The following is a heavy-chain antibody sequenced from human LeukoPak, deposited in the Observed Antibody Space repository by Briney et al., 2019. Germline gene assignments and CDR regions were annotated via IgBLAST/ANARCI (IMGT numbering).Heavy chain of an antibody. V-gene: IGHV3-74*01. CDR3: GRDLGGRSGY. Sequence: GGSLRLSCAVSGFTFRTYWMHWVRQVPGEGLVWISRINEDGSITNYADSVKGRFSISRDNAKNTLYLQMNSLRAEDTAVYYCGRDLGGRSGYWGQGTLVTVSS. J-gene: IGHJ4*02. CDR1: GFTFRTYW. CDR2: INEDGSIT. D-gene: IGHD1-26*01.